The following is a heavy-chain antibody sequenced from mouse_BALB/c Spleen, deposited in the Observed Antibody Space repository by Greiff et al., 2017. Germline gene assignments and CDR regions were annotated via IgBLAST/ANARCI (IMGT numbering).Heavy chain of an antibody. CDR2: ISSGSSTI. V-gene: IGHV5-17*02. Sequence: EVKLMESGGGLVQPGGSRKLSCAASGFTFSSFGMHWVRQAPEKGLEWVAYISSGSSTIYYADTVKGRFTISRDNPKNTLFLQMTSLRSEDTAMYYCARGGFAYWGQGTLVTVSA. CDR1: GFTFSSFG. J-gene: IGHJ3*01. CDR3: ARGGFAY.